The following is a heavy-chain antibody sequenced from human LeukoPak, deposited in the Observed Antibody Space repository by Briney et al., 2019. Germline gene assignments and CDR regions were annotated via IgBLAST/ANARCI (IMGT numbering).Heavy chain of an antibody. CDR2: ISTRSSYT. D-gene: IGHD5-12*01. CDR1: GFTFNDYY. CDR3: ARVGSGYSGYDLMNYYNCGMDV. Sequence: KPGGSLRLSCAASGFTFNDYYMTWIRQAPGKGLEWVSYISTRSSYTNYVDSVKGRFTISRDNAKRSVFLQMNSLRVEDTAVYYCARVGSGYSGYDLMNYYNCGMDVWGLGITVTVSS. V-gene: IGHV3-11*05. J-gene: IGHJ6*02.